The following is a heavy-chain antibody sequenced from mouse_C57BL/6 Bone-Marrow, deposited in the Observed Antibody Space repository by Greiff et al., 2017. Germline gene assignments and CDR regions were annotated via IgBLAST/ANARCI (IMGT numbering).Heavy chain of an antibody. Sequence: VQLQQSGAELVRPGASVKLSCTASGFNIQDDYMHWVKQRPEQGLEWIGWIDPENGDTEYASKFQGKATITADTSSNTAYLQLSSLTSEDTAVYYCTTYYSNYWYFDVWGTGTTVTVSS. CDR1: GFNIQDDY. D-gene: IGHD2-5*01. J-gene: IGHJ1*03. CDR3: TTYYSNYWYFDV. V-gene: IGHV14-4*01. CDR2: IDPENGDT.